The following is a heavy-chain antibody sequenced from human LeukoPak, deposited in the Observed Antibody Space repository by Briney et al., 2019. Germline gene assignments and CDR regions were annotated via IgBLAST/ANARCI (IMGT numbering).Heavy chain of an antibody. D-gene: IGHD3-3*01. J-gene: IGHJ4*02. CDR3: ARGTTTYYDFWSGYYDAGFDY. CDR2: IYYSGST. Sequence: SETLSLTCTVSGGSISSGGYYRSWIRQHPGKGLEWIGYIYYSGSTYYNPSLKSRVTISVDTSKNQFSLKLSSVTAADTAVYYCARGTTTYYDFWSGYYDAGFDYWGQGTLVTVSS. V-gene: IGHV4-31*03. CDR1: GGSISSGGYY.